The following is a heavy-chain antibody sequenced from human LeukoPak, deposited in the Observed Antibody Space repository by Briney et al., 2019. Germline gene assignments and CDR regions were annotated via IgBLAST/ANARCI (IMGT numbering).Heavy chain of an antibody. V-gene: IGHV3-21*01. Sequence: GGSLRLSCAASGFTFSSYSMNWVRQAPGKGLEWVSSISSSSSYIYYADSVKGRFTVSRDNAKNSLYLQMNSLRAEDTAVYYCAREGGWFQIDYWGQGTLVTVSS. CDR2: ISSSSSYI. J-gene: IGHJ4*02. D-gene: IGHD2-15*01. CDR3: AREGGWFQIDY. CDR1: GFTFSSYS.